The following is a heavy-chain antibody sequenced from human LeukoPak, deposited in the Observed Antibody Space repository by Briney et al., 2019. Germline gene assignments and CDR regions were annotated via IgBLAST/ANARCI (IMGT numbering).Heavy chain of an antibody. CDR2: INTAGSTT. J-gene: IGHJ4*02. Sequence: GGSLRLSCAASGFSFSTYWMHWVRQAPGKGLVWVSGINTAGSTTIYADSVKGRFTISRDNAKNTLYLQMSSLRAEDTAVYYCARENITVDYWGQGTRVTVSS. D-gene: IGHD2/OR15-2a*01. CDR3: ARENITVDY. V-gene: IGHV3-74*01. CDR1: GFSFSTYW.